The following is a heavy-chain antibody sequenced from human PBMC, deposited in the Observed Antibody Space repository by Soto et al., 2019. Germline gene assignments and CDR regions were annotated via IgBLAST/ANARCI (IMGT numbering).Heavy chain of an antibody. D-gene: IGHD3-10*01. J-gene: IGHJ6*02. V-gene: IGHV1-69*13. CDR3: ARFLGGAGSYYDGQNYNYYNGMDV. Sequence: SVKVSCKASGGPYNSFAISWVRQAPGQGLEWIGGIIPVFGTATYAQKFKGRVTITAKESTSTAYMELSSLTSEDTAVYYCARFLGGAGSYYDGQNYNYYNGMDVWGQGTTVTVSS. CDR1: GGPYNSFA. CDR2: IIPVFGTA.